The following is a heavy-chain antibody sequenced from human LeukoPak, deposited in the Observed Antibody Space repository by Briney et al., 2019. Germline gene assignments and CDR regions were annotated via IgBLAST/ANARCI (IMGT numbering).Heavy chain of an antibody. Sequence: GGSLRLSCAASGFTFSSYSMNGVRQAPGKGLEWVSSISSSSSYIYYADSVKGRFTISRDNAKNSLYLQMNSLRAEDTAVYYCARESSAMNYYYYYGMDVWGQGTTVTVSS. J-gene: IGHJ6*02. CDR2: ISSSSSYI. D-gene: IGHD2-2*01. CDR1: GFTFSSYS. CDR3: ARESSAMNYYYYYGMDV. V-gene: IGHV3-21*01.